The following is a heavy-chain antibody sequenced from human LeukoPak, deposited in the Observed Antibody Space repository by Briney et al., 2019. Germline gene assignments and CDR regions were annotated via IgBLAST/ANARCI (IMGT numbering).Heavy chain of an antibody. J-gene: IGHJ5*02. CDR2: IKQDGSEK. CDR3: AREYSSGWCLKFDP. V-gene: IGHV3-7*01. Sequence: SGGSLRLSCAASGFTFSSYWMSWVRQAPGKGLEWVANIKQDGSEKYYVDSVKGRFTISRDNAKNSLYLQMNSLRAEDTAVYYCAREYSSGWCLKFDPWGQGTLVTVSS. D-gene: IGHD6-19*01. CDR1: GFTFSSYW.